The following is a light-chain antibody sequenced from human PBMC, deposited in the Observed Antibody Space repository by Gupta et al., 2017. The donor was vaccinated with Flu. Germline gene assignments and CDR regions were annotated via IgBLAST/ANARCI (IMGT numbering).Light chain of an antibody. CDR1: GSIAGCFDY. J-gene: IGLJ1*01. CDR2: EGS. Sequence: VTTCIAGTGSIAGCFDYGSQYQQDPGTTPVIMVYEGSTRPFAVPVRFSVSKSGNTASLTVSGLQAEDEADYYCHSYAISNNYVFGTGTKLTVL. V-gene: IGLV2-8*01. CDR3: HSYAISNNYV.